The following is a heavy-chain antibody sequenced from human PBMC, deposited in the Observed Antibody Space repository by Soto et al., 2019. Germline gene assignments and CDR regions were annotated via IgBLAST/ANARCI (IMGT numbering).Heavy chain of an antibody. CDR3: AREPLDGMDV. V-gene: IGHV4-30-4*01. CDR2: IYHTGNT. Sequence: HVQLHQSGPRLVKPSQTLSLECSVIGGSVNTGDNYWSWVRQSPGRGLEWIGYIYHTGNTFYNPALENRVTMSVDASKNQFSLTLTSVTAVDTAVYFCAREPLDGMDVWGQGTNVTVSS. J-gene: IGHJ6*02. CDR1: GGSVNTGDNY.